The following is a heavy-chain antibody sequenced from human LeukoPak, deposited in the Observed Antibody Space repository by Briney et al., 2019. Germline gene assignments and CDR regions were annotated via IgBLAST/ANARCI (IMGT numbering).Heavy chain of an antibody. Sequence: GGSLRLSCAPSGFLFDDYAMHWVRQAPGKGLEWVSGINWNGKNIGYGDSVKGRFTISRDNAKNSLSLQMNNLRPEDTALYCCARQPGVAANVNNYYYGMDVWGQGTTVTVSS. D-gene: IGHD5-12*01. CDR1: GFLFDDYA. CDR2: INWNGKNI. V-gene: IGHV3-9*01. J-gene: IGHJ6*02. CDR3: ARQPGVAANVNNYYYGMDV.